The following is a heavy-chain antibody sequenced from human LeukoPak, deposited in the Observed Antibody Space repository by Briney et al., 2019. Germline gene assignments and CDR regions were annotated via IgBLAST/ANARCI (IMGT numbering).Heavy chain of an antibody. Sequence: PGGSLRLSCAASGFTFSDYYMSWIRQAPGKGLEGVSYISSSGSTIYYADSVKGRFTISRDNAKNSLYLQMNKLRAEDTAVYYCSSPATYYGSGSYYYWGQGTLVTVSS. CDR2: ISSSGSTI. CDR1: GFTFSDYY. D-gene: IGHD3-10*01. CDR3: SSPATYYGSGSYYY. J-gene: IGHJ4*02. V-gene: IGHV3-11*01.